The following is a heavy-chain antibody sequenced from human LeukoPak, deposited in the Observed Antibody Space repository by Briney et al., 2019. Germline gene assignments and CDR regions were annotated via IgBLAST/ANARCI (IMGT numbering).Heavy chain of an antibody. V-gene: IGHV1-69*06. Sequence: SVRVSCKASGGTFSSYAISWVRQAPGQGLEWMGGIIPIFGTANYAQKFQGRVTITADKSTSTAYMELSSLRSEDTAVYYCARETYYYGSGSPSPFDYWGQGTLVTVSS. CDR1: GGTFSSYA. J-gene: IGHJ4*02. CDR3: ARETYYYGSGSPSPFDY. D-gene: IGHD3-10*01. CDR2: IIPIFGTA.